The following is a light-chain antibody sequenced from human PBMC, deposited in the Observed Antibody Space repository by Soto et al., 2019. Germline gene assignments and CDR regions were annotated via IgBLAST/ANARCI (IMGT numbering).Light chain of an antibody. J-gene: IGKJ5*01. CDR2: GAS. Sequence: EIVLTQSPATLSLSPGDRATLSCRASQSVSSYFAWYQQKPDQAPRLLIYGASNRATGIPARFSGSGSGTDFTLTISSLEPEDFAVYYCQQRSNWPPITFGQGTRLEIK. CDR3: QQRSNWPPIT. V-gene: IGKV3-11*01. CDR1: QSVSSY.